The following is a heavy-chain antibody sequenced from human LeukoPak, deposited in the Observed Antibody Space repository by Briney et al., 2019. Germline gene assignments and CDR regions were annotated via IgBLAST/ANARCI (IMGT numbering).Heavy chain of an antibody. CDR2: ISSGSSYI. J-gene: IGHJ4*02. CDR1: EFTFSSSS. Sequence: GGSLRLSCAASEFTFSSSSMNWVRQAPGKGLEWVSSISSGSSYIYYADSVKGRFTISRDNAKNSLYLQMNSLRAEDTAVYYCARAFADGYNSSPFDYWGQGTLVTVSS. V-gene: IGHV3-21*01. CDR3: ARAFADGYNSSPFDY. D-gene: IGHD5-24*01.